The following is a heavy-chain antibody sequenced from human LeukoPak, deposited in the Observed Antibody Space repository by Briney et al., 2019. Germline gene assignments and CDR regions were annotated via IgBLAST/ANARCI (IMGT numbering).Heavy chain of an antibody. Sequence: GGSLRLSCAASGFTFSSYWMHWVRQAPGKGLVWVSRINSDGSSTSYADSVKGRFTISRDNAKNTLYLQMNSLRAEDTAVYYCARVGAAYYDSSHYFDYWGQGTLVTVSS. D-gene: IGHD3-22*01. CDR1: GFTFSSYW. CDR2: INSDGSST. V-gene: IGHV3-74*01. CDR3: ARVGAAYYDSSHYFDY. J-gene: IGHJ4*02.